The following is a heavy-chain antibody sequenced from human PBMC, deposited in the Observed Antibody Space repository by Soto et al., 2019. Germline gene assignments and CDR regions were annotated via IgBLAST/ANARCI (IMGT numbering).Heavy chain of an antibody. Sequence: SETLSLTCTVSGGSISSYYWSWIRQPPGKGLEWIGYIYYSGSTNYNPSLKSRVTISVDTSKNQFSLKLSSVTAADTAVYYCARVLTFGGVIVIPSWFDPWGQGTLVTV. CDR2: IYYSGST. J-gene: IGHJ5*02. V-gene: IGHV4-59*01. CDR3: ARVLTFGGVIVIPSWFDP. D-gene: IGHD3-16*02. CDR1: GGSISSYY.